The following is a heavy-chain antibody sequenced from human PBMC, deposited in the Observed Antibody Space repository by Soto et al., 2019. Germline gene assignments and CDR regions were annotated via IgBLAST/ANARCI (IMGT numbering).Heavy chain of an antibody. V-gene: IGHV4-59*01. J-gene: IGHJ4*02. CDR3: ARGRTAGAY. CDR1: GGSISGYY. CDR2: INYGGST. Sequence: SETLSLTCAVTGGSISGYYWTWIRQPPGKGLEWIGSINYGGSTNYNPSLKSRLTITIDTSMNQFALALSSVAAADTAFYCCARGRTAGAYWGLGTLVTVSS. D-gene: IGHD3-10*01.